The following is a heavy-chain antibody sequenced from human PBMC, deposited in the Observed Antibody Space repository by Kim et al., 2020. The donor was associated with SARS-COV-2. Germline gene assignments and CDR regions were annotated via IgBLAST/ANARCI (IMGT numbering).Heavy chain of an antibody. D-gene: IGHD4-4*01. V-gene: IGHV3-74*01. Sequence: YANSGKGRFTNSRDSAKTPLYLQMNSLRAEDTAVYYCARDHFTVNDYWGQGTLVTVSS. CDR3: ARDHFTVNDY. J-gene: IGHJ4*02.